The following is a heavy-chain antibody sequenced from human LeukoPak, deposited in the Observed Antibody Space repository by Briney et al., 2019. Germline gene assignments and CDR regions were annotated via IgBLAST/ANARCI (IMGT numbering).Heavy chain of an antibody. D-gene: IGHD6-19*01. CDR3: AKETTRPNRAVAGLNY. V-gene: IGHV3-30*18. CDR1: GFTFSSYG. J-gene: IGHJ4*02. CDR2: ISYDGSNK. Sequence: GRSLRLSCAASGFTFSSYGMHWVRQAPGKGLEWVAVISYDGSNKYYADSVKGRFTVSRDNSKNTLYLQMNSLRAEDTAVYYFAKETTRPNRAVAGLNYWGQGTLVTVSS.